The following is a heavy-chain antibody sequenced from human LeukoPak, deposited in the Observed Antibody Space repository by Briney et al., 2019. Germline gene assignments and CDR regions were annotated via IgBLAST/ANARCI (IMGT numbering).Heavy chain of an antibody. CDR1: GFTSSGYW. J-gene: IGHJ6*02. CDR3: ARDTYYAMDV. Sequence: GGSLRLSCAASGFTSSGYWMHWVRQVPGKGLVWVSHINSDGSSTSFADSVKGRFTISRDNAKNTLYLQMNSLRAEDTAVYYCARDTYYAMDVWGQGTTVTVSS. V-gene: IGHV3-74*01. CDR2: INSDGSST.